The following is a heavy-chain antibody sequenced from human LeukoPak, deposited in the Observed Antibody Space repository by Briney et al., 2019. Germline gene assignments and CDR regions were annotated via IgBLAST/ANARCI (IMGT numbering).Heavy chain of an antibody. CDR2: IYYSGST. Sequence: PSETLSLTCTVSGGSISSGSYYWSWIRQPPGKGLEWIGYIYYSGSTNYNPSLKSRVTISVDTSKNQFSLKLSSVTAADTAVYYCARVGAAAAHYYYYYMDVWGKGTTVTVSS. D-gene: IGHD6-13*01. CDR1: GGSISSGSYY. J-gene: IGHJ6*03. V-gene: IGHV4-61*01. CDR3: ARVGAAAAHYYYYYMDV.